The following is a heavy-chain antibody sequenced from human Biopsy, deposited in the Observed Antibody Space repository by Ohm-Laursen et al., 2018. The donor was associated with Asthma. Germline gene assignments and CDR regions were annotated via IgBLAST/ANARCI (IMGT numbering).Heavy chain of an antibody. CDR2: INPNSGGT. CDR3: ARGQKSAGDRWFDP. CDR1: GYTFIGCH. Sequence: ASVKVSCKASGYTFIGCHIHWMRQAPGQGLEWMGGINPNSGGTNYAQKFRGRVTMTRDTSISTAYMEVSRLRSDDTAVYYCARGQKSAGDRWFDPWGQGTLVTVSS. V-gene: IGHV1-2*02. D-gene: IGHD6-13*01. J-gene: IGHJ5*02.